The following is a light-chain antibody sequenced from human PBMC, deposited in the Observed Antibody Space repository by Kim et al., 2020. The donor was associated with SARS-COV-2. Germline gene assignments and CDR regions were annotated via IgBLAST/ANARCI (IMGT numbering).Light chain of an antibody. V-gene: IGKV3-15*01. CDR2: GAS. Sequence: SPGERATLSCRASQSVSTNLAWYQQKPGQAPRRLIYGASTRATGIPARFSGSGSGTEFTLTISSLQSEDFALYYCHQYNHWPRGTFGQGTRLEIK. CDR1: QSVSTN. CDR3: HQYNHWPRGT. J-gene: IGKJ5*01.